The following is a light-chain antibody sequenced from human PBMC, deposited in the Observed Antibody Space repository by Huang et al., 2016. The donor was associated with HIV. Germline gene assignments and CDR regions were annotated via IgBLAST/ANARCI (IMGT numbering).Light chain of an antibody. CDR3: QQYDNGPYT. CDR2: GSS. V-gene: IGKV3-15*01. Sequence: EIVMTQSPVTLSVSPGERATLSCRASQSVGKYLAWYQQRPGQPPRLLIYGSSPRATGIPARFTGSGSGTEFTLTISSLQSEDFAIYYCQQYDNGPYTFGQGTNLEIK. CDR1: QSVGKY. J-gene: IGKJ2*01.